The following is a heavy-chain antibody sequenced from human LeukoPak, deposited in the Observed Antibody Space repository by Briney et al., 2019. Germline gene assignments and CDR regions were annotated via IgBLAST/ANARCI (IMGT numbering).Heavy chain of an antibody. CDR1: GYTFTNYA. J-gene: IGHJ4*02. CDR2: INTNTGNP. V-gene: IGHV7-4-1*02. D-gene: IGHD2-21*02. Sequence: GASVKVSCKTSGYTFTNYAMNWVRQAPGQGLEWMGWINTNTGNPTYAQDFTGRFVFSLDTSVSTAYLQISSLKAEDTAVYYCASIYCGGDCSFDYWGQGTLVTVSS. CDR3: ASIYCGGDCSFDY.